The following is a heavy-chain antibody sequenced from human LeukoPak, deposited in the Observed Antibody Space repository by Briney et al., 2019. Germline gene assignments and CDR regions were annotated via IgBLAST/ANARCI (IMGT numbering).Heavy chain of an antibody. CDR1: GYTFTGYY. V-gene: IGHV1-2*02. CDR2: INPNSGGT. Sequence: ASVKVSCKASGYTFTGYYMHWVRQAPGQGLERMGWINPNSGGTNYAQKLQGRVTMTTDTSTSTAYMELRTLRSDDTAVYYCARDAVLDYGETNRDFDYWGQGTLVTVSS. J-gene: IGHJ4*02. D-gene: IGHD4-17*01. CDR3: ARDAVLDYGETNRDFDY.